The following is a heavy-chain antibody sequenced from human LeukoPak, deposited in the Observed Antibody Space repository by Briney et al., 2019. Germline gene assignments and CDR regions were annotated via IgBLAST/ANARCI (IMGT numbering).Heavy chain of an antibody. Sequence: GGSLRLSCAASGFPFTNAWMSWVRQAPGKGLEWVSTISDSGYKTYYADSVEGQITISRDNSMNTLYLEVNSLRADDTAVYYCAKGNGSHFPSGFDIWGQGTMVTVSS. J-gene: IGHJ3*02. D-gene: IGHD1-26*01. V-gene: IGHV3-23*01. CDR3: AKGNGSHFPSGFDI. CDR1: GFPFTNAW. CDR2: ISDSGYKT.